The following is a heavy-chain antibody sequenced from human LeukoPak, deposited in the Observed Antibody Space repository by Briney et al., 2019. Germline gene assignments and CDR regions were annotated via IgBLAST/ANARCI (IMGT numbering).Heavy chain of an antibody. CDR2: TYYRSKWYN. Sequence: SQTLSLTCAISGDSVSSNSAAWNWIRQSASRGLEWLGRTYYRSKWYNDYAVSVKSRITINPDTSKNQFSLQLNSVTPEDTAVYYCARDREYYYGSGRSHYGMDVWGQGTTVTVSS. V-gene: IGHV6-1*01. J-gene: IGHJ6*02. D-gene: IGHD3-10*01. CDR1: GDSVSSNSAA. CDR3: ARDREYYYGSGRSHYGMDV.